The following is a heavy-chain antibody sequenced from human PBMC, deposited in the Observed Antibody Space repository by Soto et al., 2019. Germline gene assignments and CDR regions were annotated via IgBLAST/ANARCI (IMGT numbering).Heavy chain of an antibody. V-gene: IGHV5-51*01. J-gene: IGHJ6*02. CDR2: IYPGDSDT. Sequence: PGESLKISCKGSGYSFTSYWIGWVRQMPGKGLEWMGIIYPGDSDTRYSPSFQGQVTISADKSISTAYLQWSSLKASDTAMYYCARQAGIAAAEDYYGMDVWGQGTTVTVSS. CDR3: ARQAGIAAAEDYYGMDV. CDR1: GYSFTSYW. D-gene: IGHD6-13*01.